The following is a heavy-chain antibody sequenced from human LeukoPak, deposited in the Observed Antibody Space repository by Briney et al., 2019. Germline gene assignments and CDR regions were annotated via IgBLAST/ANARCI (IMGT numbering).Heavy chain of an antibody. D-gene: IGHD6-13*01. J-gene: IGHJ2*01. CDR3: AREAGVDWYFDL. V-gene: IGHV4-59*01. CDR1: GGSISSYY. Sequence: NASETLSLTCTVSGGSISSYYWSWIRQPPGKGLEWIGYIYYSGSTNYNPSLKSRVTISVDTSKNQFSLKLSSVTAADTAAYYCAREAGVDWYFDLWGRGTPVTVSS. CDR2: IYYSGST.